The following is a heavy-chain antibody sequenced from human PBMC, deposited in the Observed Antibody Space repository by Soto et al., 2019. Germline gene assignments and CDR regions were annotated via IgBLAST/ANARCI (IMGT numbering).Heavy chain of an antibody. D-gene: IGHD2-15*01. J-gene: IGHJ5*02. Sequence: QVQLVQSGPEVKKPGASVKVSCKASGYTLTDHGISWVRQAPGQGLEWMGWVNPYNANTRYGEKVQGRVTMTTDTSTTGYMELTGRRSADTAVYYCARDWTSPSCVSSSCPRGGWFDPWGQGTMVTVSS. CDR2: VNPYNANT. V-gene: IGHV1-18*04. CDR3: ARDWTSPSCVSSSCPRGGWFDP. CDR1: GYTLTDHG.